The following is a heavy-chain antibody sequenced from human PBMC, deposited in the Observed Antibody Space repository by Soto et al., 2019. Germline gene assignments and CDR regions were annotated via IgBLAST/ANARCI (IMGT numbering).Heavy chain of an antibody. CDR2: ILASGDV. J-gene: IGHJ6*02. V-gene: IGHV3-9*01. D-gene: IGHD6-6*01. CDR1: GFTLRDSA. Sequence: EEELVESGGGLVQPGRSLRLSCATSGFTLRDSAMHWVRQVPGGGLEWVSGILASGDVGYVDSVRGRFTMSRDVAKSSLLLLMNSLKTVAAAFYYCVRDTSSGGADVWGQGTTVTVSS. CDR3: VRDTSSGGADV.